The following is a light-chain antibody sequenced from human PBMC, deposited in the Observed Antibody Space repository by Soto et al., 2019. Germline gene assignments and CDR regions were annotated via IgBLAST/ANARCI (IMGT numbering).Light chain of an antibody. Sequence: DIHLTQSPSSLHASVGDRITSTCRASENIAPYLNWYQQKPGKAPKLLIHAASTLHCGVPSRFSGGGSGTEFTLTISDLQPQDFATYSCQQSYSTPLTFGRGTKVEV. J-gene: IGKJ1*01. CDR1: ENIAPY. CDR2: AAS. CDR3: QQSYSTPLT. V-gene: IGKV1-39*01.